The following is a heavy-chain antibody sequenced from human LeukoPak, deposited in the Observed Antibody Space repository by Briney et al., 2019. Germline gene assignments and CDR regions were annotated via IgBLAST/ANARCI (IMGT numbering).Heavy chain of an antibody. CDR3: TTEASYYYGSGSYYPDFDY. CDR1: GFTFSNAW. Sequence: GGSLRLSCAASGFTFSNAWMSWVRQAPGKGLEWVGRIKSKTDGGTTDYAAPVKGRFTISRDDSKNTLYLQMNSLKTEGTAVYYCTTEASYYYGSGSYYPDFDYWGQGTLVTVSS. J-gene: IGHJ4*02. D-gene: IGHD3-10*01. V-gene: IGHV3-15*01. CDR2: IKSKTDGGTT.